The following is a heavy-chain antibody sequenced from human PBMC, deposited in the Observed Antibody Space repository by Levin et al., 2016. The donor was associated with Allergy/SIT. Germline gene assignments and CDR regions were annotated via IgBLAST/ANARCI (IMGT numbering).Heavy chain of an antibody. Sequence: SETLSLTCTVSGGSISSYYWSWIRQPPGKGLEWIGYIYYSGSTNYNPSLKSRVTISVDTSKNQFSLKLSSVTAADTAVYYCARQTSPGIAVAGTWFDPWGQGTLVTVFS. J-gene: IGHJ5*02. D-gene: IGHD6-19*01. CDR1: GGSISSYY. CDR2: IYYSGST. V-gene: IGHV4-59*08. CDR3: ARQTSPGIAVAGTWFDP.